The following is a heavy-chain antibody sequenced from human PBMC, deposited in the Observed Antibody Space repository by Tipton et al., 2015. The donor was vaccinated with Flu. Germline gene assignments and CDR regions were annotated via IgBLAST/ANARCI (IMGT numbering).Heavy chain of an antibody. Sequence: TLSLTCTVSGGSMSSFYWTWIRQPAGKGLEWIGRMYVSGSTKYNPSLKSRVTMSVDTSKNQFSLKLSSVTAADTAVYYCATFPQVFTFDGSDYNPKFAYFELWGRGTLVTVSS. J-gene: IGHJ2*01. D-gene: IGHD3-22*01. CDR3: ATFPQVFTFDGSDYNPKFAYFEL. CDR2: MYVSGST. V-gene: IGHV4-4*07. CDR1: GGSMSSFY.